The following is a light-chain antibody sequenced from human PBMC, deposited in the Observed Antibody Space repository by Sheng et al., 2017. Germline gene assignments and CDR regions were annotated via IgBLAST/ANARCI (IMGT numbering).Light chain of an antibody. Sequence: EIVLTQSPATLSLSPGARATLSCRASQTVSNYLAWYQQKGGQAPRLLIYGASNRAIGIPARFSGSGSGTDFTLTISSLQPEDFATYYCLQHSSYPRSFGQGTKLEIK. J-gene: IGKJ2*03. CDR2: GAS. V-gene: IGKV3-11*01. CDR3: LQHSSYPRS. CDR1: QTVSNY.